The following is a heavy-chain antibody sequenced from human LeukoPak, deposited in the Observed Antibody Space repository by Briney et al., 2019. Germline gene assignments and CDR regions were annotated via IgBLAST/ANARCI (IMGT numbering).Heavy chain of an antibody. CDR3: ARDEQWLVGSVLGAFDI. Sequence: ASVKVSCKAAGYTFTSYGISWVRQDPGQGLEWMGWISAYNGNTNYAQKLQGRVTMTTDTSTSTAYMELRSLRSDDTAVYYCARDEQWLVGSVLGAFDIWGQGTMVTVSS. CDR1: GYTFTSYG. D-gene: IGHD6-19*01. J-gene: IGHJ3*02. V-gene: IGHV1-18*01. CDR2: ISAYNGNT.